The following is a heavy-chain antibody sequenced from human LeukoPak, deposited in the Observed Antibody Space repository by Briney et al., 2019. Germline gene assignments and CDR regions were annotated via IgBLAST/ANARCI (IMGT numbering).Heavy chain of an antibody. CDR2: ISCSGGST. Sequence: PGGSLRLSCAASGFTFSSYAMSWVRQAPGKGLEWVSAISCSGGSTYYADSVKGRFTISRDNSKNTLYLQMNSLRAEDTAVYYCAKDSSRSTVTTSDPADSYWGQGTLVTVSS. D-gene: IGHD4-17*01. CDR1: GFTFSSYA. CDR3: AKDSSRSTVTTSDPADSY. J-gene: IGHJ4*02. V-gene: IGHV3-23*01.